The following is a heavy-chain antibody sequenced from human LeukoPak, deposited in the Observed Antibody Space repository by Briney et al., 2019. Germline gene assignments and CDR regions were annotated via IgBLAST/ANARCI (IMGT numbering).Heavy chain of an antibody. CDR3: ARGTYYYDSSGSLDY. Sequence: GGSLRLSCAASGFTFSDYYMSWIRQAPGKGLEWVSYISSSGSTIYYADSVKGRFTISRDNAKNSLYLQMNSLRAEDTAAYYCARGTYYYDSSGSLDYWGQGTLVTVSS. D-gene: IGHD3-22*01. J-gene: IGHJ4*02. V-gene: IGHV3-11*01. CDR1: GFTFSDYY. CDR2: ISSSGSTI.